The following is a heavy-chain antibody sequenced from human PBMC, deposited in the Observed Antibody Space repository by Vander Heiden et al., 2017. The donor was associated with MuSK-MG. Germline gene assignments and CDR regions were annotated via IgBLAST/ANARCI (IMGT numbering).Heavy chain of an antibody. CDR2: MNPNSGNT. D-gene: IGHD1-1*01. V-gene: IGHV1-8*01. Sequence: QVQLVQSGADVKKPGASVKLSCKASGYSSNTSDLNWVQQATGQGLEWMGWMNPNSGNTGYAQKFQGRVTMTRNTSISTAYMEPRSRRSEEAAVYSWPSRTVNSNDPDDYEGGFDDWSQGTMVTVCS. CDR3: PSRTVNSNDPDDYEGGFDD. J-gene: IGHJ4*02. CDR1: GYSSNTSD.